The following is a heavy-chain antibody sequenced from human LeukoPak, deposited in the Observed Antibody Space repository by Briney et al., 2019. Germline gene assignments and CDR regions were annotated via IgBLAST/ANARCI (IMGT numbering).Heavy chain of an antibody. CDR2: ISAGGATI. V-gene: IGHV3-23*01. Sequence: SLRLSSAASGLSFTTYAMGSVPEAPGKGQGWVSAISAGGATIYYAHPVKRRFTVSRDNHKHTLYLHMNSLRAEDTAIYYCAKDSGGTYFYYYYYMDVWGKGTTVTVSS. J-gene: IGHJ6*03. D-gene: IGHD1-26*01. CDR1: GLSFTTYA. CDR3: AKDSGGTYFYYYYYMDV.